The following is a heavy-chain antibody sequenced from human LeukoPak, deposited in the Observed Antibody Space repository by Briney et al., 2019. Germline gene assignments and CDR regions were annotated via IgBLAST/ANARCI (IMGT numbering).Heavy chain of an antibody. J-gene: IGHJ4*02. D-gene: IGHD2-2*01. CDR2: IRDGDGRT. Sequence: GGSLILSCAASGFTFYDYAMSWVRQPPGKGLEWVSLIRDGDGRTHYADSVKGRFTISRDNSKKMVYLQMNGLRADDTAVYYCAKDHSTTWLGSFNYWGQGTLVTVSS. CDR1: GFTFYDYA. V-gene: IGHV3-23*01. CDR3: AKDHSTTWLGSFNY.